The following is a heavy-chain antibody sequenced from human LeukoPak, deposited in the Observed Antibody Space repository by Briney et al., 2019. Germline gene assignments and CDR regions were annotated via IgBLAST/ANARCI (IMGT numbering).Heavy chain of an antibody. CDR3: ARVVRGVIISRGPNWFDP. Sequence: SETLSLTCAVYGGSFSGYYWSWIRQPPGKGLEWIGEINHSGSTNYNPSLKSRVTISVDTSKNQFSLKLSSVTAADTAVYYRARVVRGVIISRGPNWFDPWGQGTLVTVSS. CDR2: INHSGST. V-gene: IGHV4-34*01. D-gene: IGHD3-10*01. J-gene: IGHJ5*02. CDR1: GGSFSGYY.